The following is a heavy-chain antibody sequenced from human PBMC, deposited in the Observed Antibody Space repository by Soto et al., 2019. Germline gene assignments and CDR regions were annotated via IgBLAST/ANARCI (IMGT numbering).Heavy chain of an antibody. CDR1: GFTFSSYA. CDR3: AKTPIVVVAATRRSFFDY. CDR2: ISGSGGST. V-gene: IGHV3-23*01. D-gene: IGHD2-15*01. J-gene: IGHJ4*02. Sequence: GGSLRLSCAASGFTFSSYAMSWVRQAPGKGLEWVSAISGSGGSTYYADSVKGRFTISRDNSKNTLYLQMNSLRAEDTAVYYCAKTPIVVVAATRRSFFDYWGQGTLVTVSS.